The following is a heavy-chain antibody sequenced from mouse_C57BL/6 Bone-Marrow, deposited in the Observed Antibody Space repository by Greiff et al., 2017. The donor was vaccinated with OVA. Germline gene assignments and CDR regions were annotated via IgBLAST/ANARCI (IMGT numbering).Heavy chain of an antibody. Sequence: VQLQQSGAELVRPGASVKLSCTASGFNIKDDYMHWVKQRPEQGLEWIGWIDPENGDTEYASKFQGKATITADTSSNTAYLQLRSLTSEDTAVYYCTTPYDYDAWFAYWGQGTLVTVSA. V-gene: IGHV14-4*01. CDR1: GFNIKDDY. CDR2: IDPENGDT. D-gene: IGHD2-4*01. J-gene: IGHJ3*01. CDR3: TTPYDYDAWFAY.